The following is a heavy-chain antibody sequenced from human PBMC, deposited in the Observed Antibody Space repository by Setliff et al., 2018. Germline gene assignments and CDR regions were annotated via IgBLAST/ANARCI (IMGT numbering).Heavy chain of an antibody. CDR3: ARDVFPYHYEGAFDI. D-gene: IGHD3-22*01. V-gene: IGHV1-46*01. CDR1: GYTFTSHY. J-gene: IGHJ3*02. Sequence: ASVKVSCKASGYTFTSHYMHWVRQAPGLGLEWMGTINPSSGRTSYAQKFQGRVTMTRDMSTSTVYMDMSSLRSEDTAVYYCARDVFPYHYEGAFDIWGQGTMVTVSS. CDR2: INPSSGRT.